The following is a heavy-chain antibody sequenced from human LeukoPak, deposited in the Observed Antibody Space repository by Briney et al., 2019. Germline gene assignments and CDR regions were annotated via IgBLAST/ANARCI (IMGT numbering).Heavy chain of an antibody. V-gene: IGHV3-7*03. CDR2: IKEDGSEK. Sequence: GGSLRLSCAASGFTFTNHWMSWVRQAPGKGLEWVSNIKEDGSEKYYVDSVKGRFTVSRDNVKNSLFLQMNSLRVDDTAVYYCAKSGSSVFWSWGQGTLVTVSS. CDR1: GFTFTNHW. D-gene: IGHD3-3*02. CDR3: AKSGSSVFWS. J-gene: IGHJ5*02.